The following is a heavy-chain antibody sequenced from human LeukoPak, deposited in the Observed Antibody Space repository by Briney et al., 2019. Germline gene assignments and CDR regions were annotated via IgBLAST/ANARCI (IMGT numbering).Heavy chain of an antibody. Sequence: GRSLRLSCAASGFIFDDHGMHWVRQAPGKGLEWVSYISSSSSTIYYADSVKGRFTISRDNAKNSLYLQMNSLRAEDTAVYYCARVGSGYRSSHGAFDIWGQGTMVTVSS. V-gene: IGHV3-48*01. CDR1: GFIFDDHG. CDR3: ARVGSGYRSSHGAFDI. J-gene: IGHJ3*02. D-gene: IGHD6-6*01. CDR2: ISSSSSTI.